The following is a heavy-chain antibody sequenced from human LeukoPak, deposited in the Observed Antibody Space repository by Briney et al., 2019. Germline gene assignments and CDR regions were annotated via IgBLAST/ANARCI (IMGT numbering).Heavy chain of an antibody. CDR3: ARDQGGERWFDP. V-gene: IGHV3-21*05. J-gene: IGHJ5*02. CDR2: ISSGSSFI. Sequence: GGPLRLSPAASGFTFVSYAMNWVRLAPGTGQAGVAYISSGSSFIYYADSVKGLFTISRDNAKNSLYLQMNSLRAEDTAIYYCARDQGGERWFDPWGQGTLITVSS. CDR1: GFTFVSYA. D-gene: IGHD3-16*01.